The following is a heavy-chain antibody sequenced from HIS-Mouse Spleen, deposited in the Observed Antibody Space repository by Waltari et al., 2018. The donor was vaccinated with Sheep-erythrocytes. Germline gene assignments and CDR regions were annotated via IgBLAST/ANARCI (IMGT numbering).Heavy chain of an antibody. V-gene: IGHV3-21*01. D-gene: IGHD1-1*01. CDR3: ARDTGTDAFDI. CDR2: IRSSKSYI. CDR1: GFTFISYS. Sequence: EVQLVESGGGLVKPGGSLRLSCAASGFTFISYSMNWVRQAPGKGLEGVSSIRSSKSYIYYADSVKGRFTISRDNAKNSLYLQMNSLRAEDTAVYYCARDTGTDAFDIWGQGTMVTVSS. J-gene: IGHJ3*02.